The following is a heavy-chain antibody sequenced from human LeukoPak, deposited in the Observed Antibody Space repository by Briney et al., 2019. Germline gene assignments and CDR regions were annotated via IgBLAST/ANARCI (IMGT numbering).Heavy chain of an antibody. Sequence: GGSLRLSCAASGFTFSNAWMSWVRQAPGKGLEWVGRIKRKTDGGTTDYAAPAKGRFTVSRDDSKNTLYLQMNSLKTEDTAVYYCTTYGRTWGQGTLVTVSS. CDR2: IKRKTDGGTT. CDR1: GFTFSNAW. J-gene: IGHJ5*02. CDR3: TTYGRT. V-gene: IGHV3-15*01. D-gene: IGHD4-17*01.